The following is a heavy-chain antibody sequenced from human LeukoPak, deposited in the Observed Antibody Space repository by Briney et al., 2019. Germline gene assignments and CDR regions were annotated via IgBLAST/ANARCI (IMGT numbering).Heavy chain of an antibody. J-gene: IGHJ5*02. CDR1: GYTFTSYG. D-gene: IGHD3-3*01. CDR2: ISAYNGNT. CDR3: AREAVTIFGLVRTQTPKGPHRFDP. Sequence: ASVKVSCKASGYTFTSYGISWVRQAPGQGLEWMGWISAYNGNTNYAQKLQGRVTMTTDTSTSTAYMELSSLRSEDMAVYYCAREAVTIFGLVRTQTPKGPHRFDPWGQGTLVTVSS. V-gene: IGHV1-18*03.